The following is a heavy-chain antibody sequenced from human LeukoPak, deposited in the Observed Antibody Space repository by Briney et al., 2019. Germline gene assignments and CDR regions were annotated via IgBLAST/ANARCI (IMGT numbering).Heavy chain of an antibody. CDR2: IYYSGST. CDR1: GGSISSSSYY. CDR3: ARTLAALGSWFDP. V-gene: IGHV4-39*01. J-gene: IGHJ5*02. Sequence: PSETLSLTCTVSGGSISSSSYYWGWIRQPPGKGLEWIGTIYYSGSTYYSPSLKSRVTISADTSKNQFSLKLSSVTAADTAVFYCARTLAALGSWFDPWGQGTLVTVSS. D-gene: IGHD2-15*01.